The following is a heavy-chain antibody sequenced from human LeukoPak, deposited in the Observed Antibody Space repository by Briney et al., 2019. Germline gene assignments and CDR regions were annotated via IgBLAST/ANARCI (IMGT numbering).Heavy chain of an antibody. V-gene: IGHV3-74*01. Sequence: GVSLSFSCSASAFTLSSYCLHWLRQAPGKGLVWVSHINSGGSSSTYADSVRGRFTISRDNAKKSLYLHMNSLRAEDTAVYYCARNPYDILTGFYKNPGGFDFWGQGALVTVSS. CDR1: AFTLSSYC. J-gene: IGHJ4*02. D-gene: IGHD3-9*01. CDR2: INSGGSSS. CDR3: ARNPYDILTGFYKNPGGFDF.